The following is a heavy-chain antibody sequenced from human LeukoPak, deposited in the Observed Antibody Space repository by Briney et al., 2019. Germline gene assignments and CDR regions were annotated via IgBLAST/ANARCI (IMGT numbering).Heavy chain of an antibody. CDR2: IIPIFGTA. CDR1: GGTFSSYA. V-gene: IGHV1-69*05. Sequence: GSSVKVSCKASGGTFSSYAIIWVRQAPGQGLEWMGGIIPIFGTANYAQKFQGRVTITTDESTSTAYMELSSLRSEDTAVYYCARSLSHYYYMDVWGKGTTVTVSS. D-gene: IGHD3-10*01. J-gene: IGHJ6*03. CDR3: ARSLSHYYYMDV.